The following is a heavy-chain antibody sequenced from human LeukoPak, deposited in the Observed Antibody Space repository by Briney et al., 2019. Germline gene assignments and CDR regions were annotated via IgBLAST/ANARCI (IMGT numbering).Heavy chain of an antibody. CDR1: GFIFGDYA. V-gene: IGHV3-49*04. J-gene: IGHJ4*02. D-gene: IGHD1-26*01. Sequence: GGSLRLSCTASGFIFGDYAMSWVRQAPGKGLEWVGLIRTETYGGTTEYAASVKGRFTISRDDYKSIAFLQLNSLKSEDTAVYYCTREGGSSDFDYWGQGTLVTVSS. CDR2: IRTETYGGTT. CDR3: TREGGSSDFDY.